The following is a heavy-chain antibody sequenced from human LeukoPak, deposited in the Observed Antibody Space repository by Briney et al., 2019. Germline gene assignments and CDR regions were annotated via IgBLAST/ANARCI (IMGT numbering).Heavy chain of an antibody. CDR1: GGTFSSYA. CDR3: ARGRWLQLGDAFDI. J-gene: IGHJ3*02. V-gene: IGHV1-69*05. D-gene: IGHD5-24*01. Sequence: SVKVSCKASGGTFSSYAISWVRQAPGQGLEWMGGIIPIFGTANYAQKFQGRVTITTDESTSTAYMELSSLRPEDTAVYYCARGRWLQLGDAFDIWGQGTMVTVSS. CDR2: IIPIFGTA.